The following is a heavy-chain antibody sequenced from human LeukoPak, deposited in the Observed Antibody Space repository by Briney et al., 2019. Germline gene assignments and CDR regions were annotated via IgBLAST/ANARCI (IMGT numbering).Heavy chain of an antibody. D-gene: IGHD2-2*01. CDR1: GGTFSSYA. CDR3: AGPQTSPVVPAATPGDNYYYYYYMDV. CDR2: IIPIFGTA. Sequence: SVKVSCKASGGTFSSYAISWVRQAPGQGLEWMGGIIPIFGTANYAQKFQGRVTITADESTSTAYMELSSLRSEDTAVYYCAGPQTSPVVPAATPGDNYYYYYYMDVWGKGTTVTVSS. V-gene: IGHV1-69*13. J-gene: IGHJ6*03.